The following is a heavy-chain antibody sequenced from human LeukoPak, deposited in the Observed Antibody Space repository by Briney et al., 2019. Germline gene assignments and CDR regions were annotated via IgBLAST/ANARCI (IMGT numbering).Heavy chain of an antibody. D-gene: IGHD3-9*01. Sequence: GASVKVSCKASGYTFTSYGISWVRQAPGQGLEWMGWISAYNGNTNYAQKLQGRVTMTTDTSTSTAYMELRSLRSDDTAVYYCARAGEVLRYFDWLPLSYYYGMDVWGQGNTVTVSS. CDR1: GYTFTSYG. V-gene: IGHV1-18*01. CDR2: ISAYNGNT. CDR3: ARAGEVLRYFDWLPLSYYYGMDV. J-gene: IGHJ6*02.